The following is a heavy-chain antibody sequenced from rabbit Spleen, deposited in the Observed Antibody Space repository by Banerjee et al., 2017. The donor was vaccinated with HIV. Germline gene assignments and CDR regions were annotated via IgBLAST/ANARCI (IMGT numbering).Heavy chain of an antibody. V-gene: IGHV1S40*01. D-gene: IGHD6-1*01. CDR1: GFSFSNSYY. J-gene: IGHJ4*01. CDR2: IYAGSSGET. Sequence: QSLEESGGDLVKPGASLTLSCTASGFSFSNSYYICWVRQAPGKGLEWIACIYAGSSGETYYATWAKGRFTVSKTSSTTVTLQVTSLTAADTATYFCARDPGAYANLWGPGTLVTVS. CDR3: ARDPGAYANL.